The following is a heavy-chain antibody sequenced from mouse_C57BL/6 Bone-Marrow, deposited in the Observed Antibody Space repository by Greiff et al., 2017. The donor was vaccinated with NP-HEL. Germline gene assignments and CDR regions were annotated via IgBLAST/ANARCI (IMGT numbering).Heavy chain of an antibody. D-gene: IGHD3-3*01. CDR2: FYPGSGSI. CDR1: GYTFTEYT. CDR3: ARHEEWGNGDRVYYYAMDY. J-gene: IGHJ4*01. V-gene: IGHV1-62-2*01. Sequence: VQLQQSGAELVKPGASVKLSCKASGYTFTEYTIHWVKQRPGQGLEWIGWFYPGSGSIKYNEKFKDKATLTADKSSSTVYMELSRLTSEDSAVYFCARHEEWGNGDRVYYYAMDYWGQGTSVTVSS.